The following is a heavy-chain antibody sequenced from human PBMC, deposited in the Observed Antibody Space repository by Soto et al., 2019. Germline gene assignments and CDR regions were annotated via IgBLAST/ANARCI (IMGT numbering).Heavy chain of an antibody. V-gene: IGHV3-74*01. CDR1: GFTFSNYW. J-gene: IGHJ5*02. D-gene: IGHD3-3*01. CDR2: INGDGSSR. CDR3: VRDRDDFWSGYFWFDP. Sequence: VGSLRLSCAASGFTFSNYWMHWVRQAPGKGLEWVSRINGDGSSRNYAGSVKCRFTISRDNAKNTLYLQMNSLRAEDTAVYYCVRDRDDFWSGYFWFDPWGQGTLVTVSS.